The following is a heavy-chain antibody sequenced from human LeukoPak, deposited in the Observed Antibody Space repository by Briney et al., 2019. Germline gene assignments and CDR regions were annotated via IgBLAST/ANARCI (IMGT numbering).Heavy chain of an antibody. D-gene: IGHD3-3*01. Sequence: GGSLRLSCAASGFTFDDYGMSWVRQAPGKGLEWVSAISGSGGSTYYADSVKGRFTISRDNSKNTLYLQMNSLRAEDTAVYYCATLRFLEWLSDYWGQGTLVTVSS. CDR1: GFTFDDYG. CDR2: ISGSGGST. CDR3: ATLRFLEWLSDY. J-gene: IGHJ4*02. V-gene: IGHV3-23*01.